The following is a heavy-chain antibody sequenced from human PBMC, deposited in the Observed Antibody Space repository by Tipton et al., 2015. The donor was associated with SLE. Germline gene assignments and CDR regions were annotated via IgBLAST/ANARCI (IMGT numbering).Heavy chain of an antibody. Sequence: QLVQSGAEVRKPGASVKVSCKASGYTFTNYGISWVRQAPGQGLEWVGWISPNNGDTKYAQKFQGRVTMTTDTSTSTTYMELRSPRSGDTATYYCARECSGTGCLDYWGQGTLVTVSS. V-gene: IGHV1-18*01. CDR2: ISPNNGDT. CDR3: ARECSGTGCLDY. D-gene: IGHD2-8*02. J-gene: IGHJ4*02. CDR1: GYTFTNYG.